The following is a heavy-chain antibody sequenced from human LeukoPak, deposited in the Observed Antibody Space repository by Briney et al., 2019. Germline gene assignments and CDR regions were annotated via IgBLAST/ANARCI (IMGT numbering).Heavy chain of an antibody. D-gene: IGHD6-19*01. V-gene: IGHV4-59*08. CDR2: IYYSGST. Sequence: SETLSLTCTVSGESISGFYWNWIRQPPGKGLEWIGYIYYSGSTNYNPSLKSRVTISVDTSKNQFSLRLSSVTAADTAVYYCASNKGQWLFSDWGQGTLVTVSS. J-gene: IGHJ4*02. CDR1: GESISGFY. CDR3: ASNKGQWLFSD.